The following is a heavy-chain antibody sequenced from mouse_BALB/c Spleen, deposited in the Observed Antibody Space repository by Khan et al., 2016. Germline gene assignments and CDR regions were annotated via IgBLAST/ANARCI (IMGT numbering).Heavy chain of an antibody. D-gene: IGHD2-10*02. CDR3: ALRGWYGYYCDS. J-gene: IGHJ2*01. Sequence: EVQLQESGPGLVKPSQPLSLTCTVTGYSITSDYAWNWIRQFPGNKLEWMGYISYSGTTRYNPSLKSRISITRDTSKNQFFLQLNSVTTEDTATYYCALRGWYGYYCDSWGQGTTLTVSS. CDR2: ISYSGTT. V-gene: IGHV3-2*02. CDR1: GYSITSDYA.